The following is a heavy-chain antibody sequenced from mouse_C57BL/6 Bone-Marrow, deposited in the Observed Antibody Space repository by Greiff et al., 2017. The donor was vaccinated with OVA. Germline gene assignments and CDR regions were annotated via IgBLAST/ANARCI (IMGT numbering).Heavy chain of an antibody. CDR1: GYSFTGYF. V-gene: IGHV1-20*01. D-gene: IGHD4-1*01. CDR2: INPYNGDT. Sequence: EVKLVESGPELVKPGDSVKISCKASGYSFTGYFMNWVMQSHGKSLEWIGRINPYNGDTFYNQKFKGKATLTVDKSSSTAHMELRSLTSEDSAVYYCAREGNWGRGYFDYWGQGTTLTVSS. CDR3: AREGNWGRGYFDY. J-gene: IGHJ2*01.